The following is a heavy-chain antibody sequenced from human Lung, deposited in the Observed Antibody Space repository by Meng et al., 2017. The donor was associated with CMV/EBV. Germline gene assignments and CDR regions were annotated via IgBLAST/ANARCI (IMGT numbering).Heavy chain of an antibody. J-gene: IGHJ1*01. D-gene: IGHD5-24*01. Sequence: QAQLQESGQGLVKPSGTWSITCTVSGGSISSYYWSWIRQPAGKGLEWIGRIYTSGSTNYNPPLKSRVTMSVDTSKNQFSLKLSSVTAADTAVYYCARGSRDEAFQHWGQGTLVTVSS. V-gene: IGHV4-4*07. CDR1: GGSISSYY. CDR2: IYTSGST. CDR3: ARGSRDEAFQH.